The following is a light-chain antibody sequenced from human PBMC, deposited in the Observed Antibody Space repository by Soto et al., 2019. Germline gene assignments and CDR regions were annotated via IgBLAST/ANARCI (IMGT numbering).Light chain of an antibody. CDR1: QSISDW. V-gene: IGKV1-5*03. CDR3: QQYNSYS. CDR2: KAS. Sequence: DIQVTQSPSTLSASVGDRVTITCRASQSISDWLAWYQQKPGKAPKLLIYKASSLESGVPSRFSGSGSGTEFTLTISSLQPDDFATYYCQQYNSYSFGQGTKVDNK. J-gene: IGKJ1*01.